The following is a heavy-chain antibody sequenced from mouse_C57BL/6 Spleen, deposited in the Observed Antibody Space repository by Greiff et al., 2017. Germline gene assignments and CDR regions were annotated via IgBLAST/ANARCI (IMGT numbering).Heavy chain of an antibody. V-gene: IGHV1-42*01. J-gene: IGHJ2*01. Sequence: VQLQQSGPELVKPGASVKISCKASGYSFTGYYMNWVKQSPEKSLEWIGEINPSTGGTTYNQKFKAKATLTVDKSASTAYMQLKSLTSEDSAVYYCASSPIITTVGYFDYWGQGTTLTVSS. CDR3: ASSPIITTVGYFDY. CDR2: INPSTGGT. CDR1: GYSFTGYY. D-gene: IGHD1-1*01.